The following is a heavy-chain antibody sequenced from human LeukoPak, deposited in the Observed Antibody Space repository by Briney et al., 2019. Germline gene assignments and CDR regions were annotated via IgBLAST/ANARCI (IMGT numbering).Heavy chain of an antibody. D-gene: IGHD5-12*01. J-gene: IGHJ4*02. Sequence: GGSLRLSCAASGFTFSSYSMNWVRQAPGKGLEWVSYISSSSSTIYYADSVKGRFTISRDNAKNSVYLQMNSLRAEDTAVYYCARDPGLSGYYFDYWGQGTLVTVSS. V-gene: IGHV3-48*01. CDR3: ARDPGLSGYYFDY. CDR2: ISSSSSTI. CDR1: GFTFSSYS.